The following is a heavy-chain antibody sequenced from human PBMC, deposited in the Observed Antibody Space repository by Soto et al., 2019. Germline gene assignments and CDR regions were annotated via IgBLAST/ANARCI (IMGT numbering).Heavy chain of an antibody. CDR3: ARLTTYDFWSGYHDAFDI. J-gene: IGHJ3*02. D-gene: IGHD3-3*01. CDR1: GGSISSSSSY. CDR2: IYYLGNT. V-gene: IGHV4-39*01. Sequence: SETLSLTCTVSGGSISSSSSYWGWIRQPPGKGLEWVGSIYYLGNTYYNPSLGGRVSISVDTSKNQFSLKLHSVTAAVTALFYFARLTTYDFWSGYHDAFDIWGQGTMVTVSS.